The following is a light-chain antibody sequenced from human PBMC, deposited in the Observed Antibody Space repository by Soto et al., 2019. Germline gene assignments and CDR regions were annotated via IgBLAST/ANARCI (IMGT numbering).Light chain of an antibody. Sequence: DIQMTQSPSTLSASVGDTVTVTCRASQRISRSLAWYQQKPGKAPKLLIYDASSLESGVPSRFSGSGSGTEFTLTINSLQPEDFAIYYCQQYNSYFHTFGQGTKLEIK. J-gene: IGKJ2*01. CDR3: QQYNSYFHT. V-gene: IGKV1-5*01. CDR2: DAS. CDR1: QRISRS.